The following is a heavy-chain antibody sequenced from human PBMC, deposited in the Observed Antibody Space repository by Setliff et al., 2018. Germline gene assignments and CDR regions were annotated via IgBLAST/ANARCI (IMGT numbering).Heavy chain of an antibody. CDR3: AKGPDSSGYQGWFDP. D-gene: IGHD3-22*01. J-gene: IGHJ5*02. V-gene: IGHV4-34*01. CDR1: GGSFSGYY. Sequence: PSETLSLTCAVYGGSFSGYYWSWIRQPPGKGLEWIGEINHSGSTNYNPSLKSRVTISVDTSKNQFSLKLSSVTAADTAVYYCAKGPDSSGYQGWFDPWGQGTLVNVSS. CDR2: INHSGST.